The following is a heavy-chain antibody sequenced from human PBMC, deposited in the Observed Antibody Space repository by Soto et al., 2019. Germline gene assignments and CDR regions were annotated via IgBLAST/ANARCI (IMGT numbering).Heavy chain of an antibody. J-gene: IGHJ6*02. CDR1: GYTFTSYA. V-gene: IGHV1-3*01. Sequence: QVQLVQSGAEVKKPGASVKVSCKASGYTFTSYAMNWVRQAPGQRLEWMGWINAGNGNTKYSQKFQGRVTITRDTSARTAYMELIILRSEDTAVYYFSSEYCRCGSCPLYYSMDVLGQGTTVTLAS. CDR3: SSEYCRCGSCPLYYSMDV. D-gene: IGHD2-15*01. CDR2: INAGNGNT.